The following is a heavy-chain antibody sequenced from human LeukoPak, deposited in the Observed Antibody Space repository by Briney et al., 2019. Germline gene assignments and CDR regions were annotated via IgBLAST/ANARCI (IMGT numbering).Heavy chain of an antibody. CDR3: AGHVAAAGNFDY. V-gene: IGHV4-59*01. CDR2: IYYSGST. CDR1: GGSISSYY. Sequence: PSETLSLTCTVSGGSISSYYWSWIRQPPGKGLEWIGYIYYSGSTNYNPSLKSRVTISVDTSKNQFSLKLSSVTAADTAVYYCAGHVAAAGNFDYWGQGTLVTVSS. J-gene: IGHJ4*02. D-gene: IGHD6-13*01.